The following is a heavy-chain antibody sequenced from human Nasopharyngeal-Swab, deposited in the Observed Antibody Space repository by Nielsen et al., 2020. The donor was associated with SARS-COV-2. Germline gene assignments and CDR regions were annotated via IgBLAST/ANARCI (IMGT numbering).Heavy chain of an antibody. CDR1: GFTVSSNY. J-gene: IGHJ4*02. CDR2: ISDSGDNT. V-gene: IGHV3-23*01. CDR3: AKRGGLVADY. Sequence: GESLKISCAASGFTVSSNYMSWVRQAPGKGLEWVSTISDSGDNTYYADSVKGRFTISRDNSKNTLYLQMNSLRAEDTAVYYCAKRGGLVADYWGQGTLVTVSS. D-gene: IGHD6-6*01.